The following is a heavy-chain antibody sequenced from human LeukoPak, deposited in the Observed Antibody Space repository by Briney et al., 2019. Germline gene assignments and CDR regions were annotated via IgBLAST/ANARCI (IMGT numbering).Heavy chain of an antibody. D-gene: IGHD3-10*01. CDR3: ARDPGFGELLNFDY. V-gene: IGHV3-21*01. Sequence: PGGSLRLSCAASGFTFSSYSMNWVRQAPGKGLEWVSSISSSSSYIYYADSVKGRFTISRDNAKNSLYLQMNSLRAEDTAVYYCARDPGFGELLNFDYWGQGTLVTVSS. J-gene: IGHJ4*02. CDR2: ISSSSSYI. CDR1: GFTFSSYS.